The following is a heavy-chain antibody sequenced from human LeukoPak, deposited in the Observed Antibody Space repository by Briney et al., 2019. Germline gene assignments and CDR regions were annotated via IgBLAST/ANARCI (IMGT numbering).Heavy chain of an antibody. J-gene: IGHJ4*02. V-gene: IGHV4-59*01. Sequence: SETLSLTCAVSGYSISSYYWSWIRQPPGKGLEWIGYIYYSGSTNYNPSLKSRVTISVDTSKNQFSLRLSSVTAADTAVYYCARGTLGAAAGIDYWGQGTLVTVSS. CDR3: ARGTLGAAAGIDY. CDR2: IYYSGST. CDR1: GYSISSYY. D-gene: IGHD6-13*01.